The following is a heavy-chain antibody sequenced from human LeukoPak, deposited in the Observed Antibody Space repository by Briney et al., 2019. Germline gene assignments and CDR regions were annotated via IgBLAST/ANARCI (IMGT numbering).Heavy chain of an antibody. CDR2: IYSGGST. CDR1: GFIVSSSY. J-gene: IGHJ4*02. Sequence: PGGSLRLSCATSGFIVSSSYMSWVRQAPGKGLEWVSVIYSGGSTYYADSVKGRFTISRDNSNNTLYLQMNSLRVEDTAVYYCARGMVFGEVNDHWGQGTLVTVSS. V-gene: IGHV3-53*01. CDR3: ARGMVFGEVNDH. D-gene: IGHD3-3*01.